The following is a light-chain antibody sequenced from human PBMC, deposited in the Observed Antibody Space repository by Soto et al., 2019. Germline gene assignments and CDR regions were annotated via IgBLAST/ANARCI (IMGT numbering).Light chain of an antibody. CDR3: QQYKNWPPLT. CDR2: GAS. V-gene: IGKV3-15*01. Sequence: EIVMTQSTATLSVTPGEAVTLTCRASQSVGGAVAWYQHKPGQAPRLLIVGASMRATGVPGRFSGGGSGTEFTLTISSLQSEDFAVYYCQQYKNWPPLTFGGGTTVEIK. CDR1: QSVGGA. J-gene: IGKJ4*01.